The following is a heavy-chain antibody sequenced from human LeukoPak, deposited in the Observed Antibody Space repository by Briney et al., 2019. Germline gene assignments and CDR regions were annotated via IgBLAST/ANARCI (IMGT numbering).Heavy chain of an antibody. J-gene: IGHJ4*02. CDR1: GFTFSNAW. V-gene: IGHV3-15*01. Sequence: KPGGSLRLSCAASGFTFSNAWMNWVRQAPGKGLEWVGRLKSKTDGGVTDYAAPVKGRFTISRDDSKNTLYLQMNSLKTEDTAVYYCTTTYYYDSSPGSFDYWGQGTLVTVSS. CDR2: LKSKTDGGVT. D-gene: IGHD3-22*01. CDR3: TTTYYYDSSPGSFDY.